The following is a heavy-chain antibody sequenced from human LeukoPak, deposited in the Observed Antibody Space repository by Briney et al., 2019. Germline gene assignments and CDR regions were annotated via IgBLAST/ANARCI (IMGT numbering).Heavy chain of an antibody. CDR3: ASPTMVRGVYDY. V-gene: IGHV4-38-2*02. J-gene: IGHJ4*02. D-gene: IGHD3-10*01. CDR2: IYHSGST. Sequence: SETLSLTCTVSGYSISSDCYWGWIRQPPGKGLEWIGNIYHSGSTYYNPSLKSRLTISVDTSKNQFSLKLSSVTAADTAVYYCASPTMVRGVYDYWGQGTLVTVSS. CDR1: GYSISSDCY.